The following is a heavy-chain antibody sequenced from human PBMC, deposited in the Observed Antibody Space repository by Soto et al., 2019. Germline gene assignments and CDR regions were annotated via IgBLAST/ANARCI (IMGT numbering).Heavy chain of an antibody. CDR1: GFTFSTYS. J-gene: IGHJ4*02. CDR2: INGGTSNI. V-gene: IGHV3-48*01. Sequence: PGGSLRLSCVASGFTFSTYSMNWVRQAPGKGLEWVSYINGGTSNIYYADSVKGRFTISRDNAKNSLYLQMNSLRAEDTAVYYCARDPHGQGGSYFWGYWGQGTLVTVSS. CDR3: ARDPHGQGGSYFWGY. D-gene: IGHD1-26*01.